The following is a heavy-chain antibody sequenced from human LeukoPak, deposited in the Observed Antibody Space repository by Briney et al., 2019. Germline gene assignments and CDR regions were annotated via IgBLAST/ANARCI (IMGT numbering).Heavy chain of an antibody. CDR1: GGSISSGSYY. J-gene: IGHJ6*02. D-gene: IGHD3-16*01. V-gene: IGHV4-61*02. CDR3: ARDMIPYYGMDV. Sequence: SETLSLTCTVSGGSISSGSYYWSWIRQPAGKGLEWIGRIYTSGSTNYNPSLKSPVTISVDTSKNQFSLKLSSVTAADTAVYYCARDMIPYYGMDVWGQGTTVTVSS. CDR2: IYTSGST.